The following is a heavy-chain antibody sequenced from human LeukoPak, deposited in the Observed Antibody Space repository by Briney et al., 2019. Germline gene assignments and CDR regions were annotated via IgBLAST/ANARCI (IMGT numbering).Heavy chain of an antibody. Sequence: GASVKVSCKASGYTFTNYYMHWVRQAPGQGLEWMGIINPSGGSTSYAQKFQGRVTMTRDTSTSTVYMELSSLRSEDTAVYYCAREHYYDSSGYLPSDYFDYWGQGTLVTVSS. D-gene: IGHD3-22*01. J-gene: IGHJ4*02. CDR1: GYTFTNYY. V-gene: IGHV1-46*01. CDR3: AREHYYDSSGYLPSDYFDY. CDR2: INPSGGST.